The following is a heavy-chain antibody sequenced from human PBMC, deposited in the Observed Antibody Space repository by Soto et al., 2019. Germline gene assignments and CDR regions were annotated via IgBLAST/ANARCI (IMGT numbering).Heavy chain of an antibody. D-gene: IGHD6-13*01. CDR3: ATPLSVTAAARYYFDY. CDR1: GFTFTSSA. J-gene: IGHJ4*02. Sequence: SVKVSCKASGFTFTSSAMQWVRQARGQRLEWIGWIVVGSGNTNYAQKFQERVTITRDMSTSTAYMELNSLRAEDTAVYYCATPLSVTAAARYYFDYWGQGTLVTVSS. V-gene: IGHV1-58*02. CDR2: IVVGSGNT.